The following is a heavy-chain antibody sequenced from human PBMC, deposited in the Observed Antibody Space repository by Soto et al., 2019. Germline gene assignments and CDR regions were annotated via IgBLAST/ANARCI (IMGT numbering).Heavy chain of an antibody. CDR3: AKDLSLLWFGELRSWFDP. Sequence: EVQLLESGGGLVQPGGSLRLSCAASGFTFSSYAMSWVRQAPGKGLEWVSAISGSGGSTYYADSVKGRFTISRDNSKNTLYLQVNSLRAEDTAVYYCAKDLSLLWFGELRSWFDPWGQGTLVTVSS. D-gene: IGHD3-10*01. CDR2: ISGSGGST. V-gene: IGHV3-23*01. J-gene: IGHJ5*02. CDR1: GFTFSSYA.